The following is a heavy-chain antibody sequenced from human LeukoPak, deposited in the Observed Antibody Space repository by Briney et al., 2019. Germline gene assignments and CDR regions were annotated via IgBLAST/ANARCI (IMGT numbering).Heavy chain of an antibody. J-gene: IGHJ4*02. Sequence: PGGSLRLSCAASGFTFSSYWMHWVRQAPGKGLPWVSRINSDGRSTSHADSVKGRFTISRDNAKNTLYLQMNSLRAEDTAVYYCARGTGYSVVDYWDQGTLVTVSS. D-gene: IGHD5-18*01. CDR3: ARGTGYSVVDY. CDR2: INSDGRST. CDR1: GFTFSSYW. V-gene: IGHV3-74*01.